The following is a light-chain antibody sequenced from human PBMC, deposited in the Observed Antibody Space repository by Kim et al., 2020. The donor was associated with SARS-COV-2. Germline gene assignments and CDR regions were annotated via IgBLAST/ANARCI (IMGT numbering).Light chain of an antibody. CDR2: DVS. CDR3: SSYTSSSTV. Sequence: PGQSMTVSGTGSSSDVGGYNYVSWYQQQPGKAPRLMIYDVSNRPSGVSNRFSGSKSGNTASLTISGLQAEDEADYYCSSYTSSSTVFGTGTKVTVL. V-gene: IGLV2-14*03. CDR1: SSDVGGYNY. J-gene: IGLJ1*01.